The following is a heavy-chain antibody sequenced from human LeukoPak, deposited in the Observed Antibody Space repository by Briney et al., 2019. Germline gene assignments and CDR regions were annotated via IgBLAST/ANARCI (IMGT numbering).Heavy chain of an antibody. Sequence: GGSLRLSCAASGFTFSSYAMHWVRQAPGKGLEWVAVISYDGSNKYYADSVKGRFTISRDNSKNTLYLQMNSLRAEDTAVYYCARDCDSSGYSVFDYWGQGTLVTVSS. CDR3: ARDCDSSGYSVFDY. D-gene: IGHD3-22*01. CDR2: ISYDGSNK. CDR1: GFTFSSYA. J-gene: IGHJ4*02. V-gene: IGHV3-30*04.